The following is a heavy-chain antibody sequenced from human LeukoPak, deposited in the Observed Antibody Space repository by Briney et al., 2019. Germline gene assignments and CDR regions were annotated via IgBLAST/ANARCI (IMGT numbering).Heavy chain of an antibody. D-gene: IGHD3-22*01. CDR2: IIPIFGTA. CDR1: GGTFSSYA. V-gene: IGHV1-69*05. Sequence: VASVKVSCKASGGTFSSYAISWVRQAPGQGLEWMGGIIPIFGTANYAQKFQGRVTITTDESTSTAYMELSSLRSEDTAVYYCARGPYYDSILHVDYWGQGTLVTVSS. J-gene: IGHJ4*02. CDR3: ARGPYYDSILHVDY.